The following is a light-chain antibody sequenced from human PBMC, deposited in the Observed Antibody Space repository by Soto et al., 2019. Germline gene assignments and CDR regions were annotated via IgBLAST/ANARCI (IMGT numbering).Light chain of an antibody. Sequence: IVMTQSPATLSVSPGERATLSCRASQTVRDNYLAWYQQKPGQAPRLLIYDASSRATGIPDRFSGSGSGTDFTLIISRLEPEDFAVYYCQQYISSPRTFGQGTKVDIK. CDR2: DAS. V-gene: IGKV3-20*01. CDR1: QTVRDNY. CDR3: QQYISSPRT. J-gene: IGKJ1*01.